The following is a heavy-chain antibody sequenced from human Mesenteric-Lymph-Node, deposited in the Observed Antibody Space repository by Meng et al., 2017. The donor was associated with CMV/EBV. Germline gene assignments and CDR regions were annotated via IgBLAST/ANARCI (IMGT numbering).Heavy chain of an antibody. CDR3: VRAGSSTSCPLRD. CDR2: LYYSGTT. D-gene: IGHD2-2*01. V-gene: IGHV4-59*02. J-gene: IGHJ4*02. CDR1: RGSVSGYY. Sequence: CAVYRGSVSGYYWNWIRQPPGKGLQWIGYLYYSGTTNYYPSLKSRVTTSVDTSKNQFSLKLTSVTAADTAVYYCVRAGSSTSCPLRDWGQGTLVTVSS.